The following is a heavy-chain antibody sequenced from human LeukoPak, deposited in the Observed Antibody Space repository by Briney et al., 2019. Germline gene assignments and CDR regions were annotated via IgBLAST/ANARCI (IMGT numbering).Heavy chain of an antibody. J-gene: IGHJ4*02. V-gene: IGHV1-2*02. D-gene: IGHD6-13*01. Sequence: ASVKVSCKASGGTFCSYAISWVRQAPGQGLEWMGWINPKNAATNYGQRFQGRVTMTRDTSTGTVYMELNTLRSDDTAVYYCARTLYISAAPGGFDYWGQGTLVTVSS. CDR1: GGTFCSYA. CDR3: ARTLYISAAPGGFDY. CDR2: INPKNAAT.